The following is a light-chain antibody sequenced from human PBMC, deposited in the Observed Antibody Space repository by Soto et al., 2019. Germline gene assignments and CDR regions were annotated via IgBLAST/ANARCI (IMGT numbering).Light chain of an antibody. CDR1: QSVFSTSSSKNY. V-gene: IGKV4-1*01. CDR2: WAS. CDR3: QQSGTSPRT. J-gene: IGKJ2*01. Sequence: DIVMTQSPDSLAVSLGERATINCKSSQSVFSTSSSKNYLAWYQQKPGQPPRLLLYWASTRESGVPDRFSGSGSGTDFTLTISRLEPEDFAVYYCQQSGTSPRTFGQGTKLEIK.